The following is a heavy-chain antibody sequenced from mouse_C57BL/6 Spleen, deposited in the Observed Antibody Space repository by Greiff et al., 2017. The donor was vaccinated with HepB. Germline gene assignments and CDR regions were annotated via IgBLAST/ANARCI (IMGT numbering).Heavy chain of an antibody. V-gene: IGHV1-64*01. CDR3: ARPPLITTVVLYYFDY. J-gene: IGHJ2*01. D-gene: IGHD1-1*01. CDR2: IHPNSGST. Sequence: QVQLQQSGAELVKPGASVKLSCKASGYTFTSYWMHWVKQRPGQGLEWIGMIHPNSGSTNYNEKFKSKATLTVDKSSSTAYMQLSSLTSEDSAVYYCARPPLITTVVLYYFDYWGQGTTLTVSS. CDR1: GYTFTSYW.